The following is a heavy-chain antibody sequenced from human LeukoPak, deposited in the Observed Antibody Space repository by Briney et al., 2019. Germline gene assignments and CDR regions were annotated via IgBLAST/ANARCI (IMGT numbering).Heavy chain of an antibody. CDR3: ARSPVDILTGYYNNWFDP. J-gene: IGHJ5*02. CDR2: IYPGDSDT. V-gene: IGHV5-51*01. Sequence: GESLKISCKGSGYSFTSHWIGWVRQMPGKGLEWMGIIYPGDSDTRYSPSFQGQVTISADKSISTAYLQWSSLKASDTAMYYCARSPVDILTGYYNNWFDPWGQGTLVTVSS. CDR1: GYSFTSHW. D-gene: IGHD3-9*01.